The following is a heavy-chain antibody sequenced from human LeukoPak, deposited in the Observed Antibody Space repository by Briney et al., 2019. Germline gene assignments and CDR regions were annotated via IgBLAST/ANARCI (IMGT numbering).Heavy chain of an antibody. CDR3: AGPGIAVAGGSNYYYYYGMDV. D-gene: IGHD6-19*01. J-gene: IGHJ6*02. CDR2: IYYSGST. V-gene: IGHV4-59*08. CDR1: GGSISSYY. Sequence: SETLSLTCTVSGGSISSYYWSWIRQPPGKGLEWIGYIYYSGSTNYNPSLRSRVTISVDTSKNHFSLKRSSGTAADTAVYYCAGPGIAVAGGSNYYYYYGMDVWGQGTTVTVSS.